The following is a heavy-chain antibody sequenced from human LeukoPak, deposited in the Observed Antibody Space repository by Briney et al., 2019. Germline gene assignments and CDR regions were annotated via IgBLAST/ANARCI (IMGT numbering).Heavy chain of an antibody. CDR1: GFTFSNYW. CDR3: ARDDYGGIDY. V-gene: IGHV3-74*01. J-gene: IGHJ4*02. Sequence: GGSLRLSCAASGFTFSNYWMHWVRQAPGKGLVWVSRINSDGINTSYADSVKGRFTISRDNAKNTLNLQMNSLRAEDTAVYYCARDDYGGIDYWGQGTLVTVSS. CDR2: INSDGINT. D-gene: IGHD4-17*01.